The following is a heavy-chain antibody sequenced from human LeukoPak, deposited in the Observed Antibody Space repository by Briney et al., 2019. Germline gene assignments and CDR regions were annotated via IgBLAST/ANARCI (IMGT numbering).Heavy chain of an antibody. D-gene: IGHD3-10*01. Sequence: GGSLRLSFAASGFTFSNYGIHWVRQAPGKGLEWVAFIQYDGSNKYYADSVKGRFTISRDNSKNTLYLQMNSLRAEDTAVYYCAKDRYYYGSGTYPFDYWGQGTLVTVSS. V-gene: IGHV3-30*02. J-gene: IGHJ4*02. CDR2: IQYDGSNK. CDR1: GFTFSNYG. CDR3: AKDRYYYGSGTYPFDY.